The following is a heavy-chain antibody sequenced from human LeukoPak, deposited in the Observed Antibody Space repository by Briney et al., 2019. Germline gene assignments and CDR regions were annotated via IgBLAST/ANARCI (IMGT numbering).Heavy chain of an antibody. CDR3: AKDRDDFWSGYYEF. J-gene: IGHJ4*02. CDR2: ISGSGGST. D-gene: IGHD3-3*01. V-gene: IGHV3-23*01. CDR1: GFTFSSYA. Sequence: PGGSLRLSCAASGFTFSSYAMSWVRQARGKGLEWVSAISGSGGSTYYADSVKGRFTISRDNSKNTLYLQMNSLRAEDTAVYYCAKDRDDFWSGYYEFWGQGTLVTVSS.